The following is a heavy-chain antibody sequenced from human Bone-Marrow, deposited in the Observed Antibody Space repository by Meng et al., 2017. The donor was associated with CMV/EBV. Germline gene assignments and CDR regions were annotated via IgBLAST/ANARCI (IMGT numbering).Heavy chain of an antibody. CDR1: GFTFNDYN. CDR2: ISSSSNTI. CDR3: ARDLPTFGGVSGMDV. Sequence: GGSLRLSCAASGFTFNDYNMTWIRQAPGKGLEWVSYISSSSNTIFYADSVKGRFTISRDNAKNSLYLQMNSLRAEDTAVYYCARDLPTFGGVSGMDVWGHGPTVTVYS. D-gene: IGHD3-16*01. V-gene: IGHV3-11*01. J-gene: IGHJ6*02.